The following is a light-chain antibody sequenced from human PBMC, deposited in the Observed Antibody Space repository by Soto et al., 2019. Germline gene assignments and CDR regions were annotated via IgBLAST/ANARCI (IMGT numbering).Light chain of an antibody. CDR1: SSNIGAGYD. J-gene: IGLJ2*01. Sequence: QSVLTQPPSVSGAPGQSVTISCTGSSSNIGAGYDVHWYQHLPGTAPKLLIYSNNQRPSGVPDRFSGSKSGTSASLAISGLQSEDEADYYCAAWDDSLNGPVFGGGTKVTVL. CDR2: SNN. V-gene: IGLV1-44*01. CDR3: AAWDDSLNGPV.